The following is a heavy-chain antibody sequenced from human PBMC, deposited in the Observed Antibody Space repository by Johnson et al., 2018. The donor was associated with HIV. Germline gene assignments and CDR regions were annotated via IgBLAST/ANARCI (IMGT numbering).Heavy chain of an antibody. CDR3: AKGEPVAFDI. V-gene: IGHV3-11*04. CDR2: ISSSSSTI. D-gene: IGHD1-14*01. Sequence: QVQLVESGGGVVTPGGSLRLSCAASGFTFSDYYMSWIRPAPGQGLAWVSYISSSSSTIYYSDSVTGRFTISRDNSKNTLYLPMNSLRPEDTAVYYCAKGEPVAFDIWGQGTMVTVSS. J-gene: IGHJ3*02. CDR1: GFTFSDYY.